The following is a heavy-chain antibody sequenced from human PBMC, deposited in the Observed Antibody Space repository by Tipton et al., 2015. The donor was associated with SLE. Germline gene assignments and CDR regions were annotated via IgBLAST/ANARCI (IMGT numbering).Heavy chain of an antibody. V-gene: IGHV4-59*11. D-gene: IGHD6-13*01. CDR1: GGSISSHY. Sequence: TLSLTCTVSGGSISSHYWTWIRQPPGKGLEWIGYIYYSGSTNYNPSLKSRVTISVDTSKNQFSLKLSSVTAADTVVYYCARDSEQQLVLDYWGQGTLVTVSS. J-gene: IGHJ4*02. CDR2: IYYSGST. CDR3: ARDSEQQLVLDY.